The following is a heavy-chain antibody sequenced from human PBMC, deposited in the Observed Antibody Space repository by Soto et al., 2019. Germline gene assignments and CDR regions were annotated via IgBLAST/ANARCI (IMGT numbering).Heavy chain of an antibody. CDR3: ARGRASGSYYLLDY. V-gene: IGHV1-8*01. CDR2: INPNSGNI. J-gene: IGHJ4*02. D-gene: IGHD3-10*01. Sequence: ASVKVSCKASGDTFTTYDINWVRQATGHGLEWMGWINPNSGNIGYAQRFQGRVTMTRDAAIRTAYMEVSSLRSDDTAVYYCARGRASGSYYLLDYWGQGTLVTVSS. CDR1: GDTFTTYD.